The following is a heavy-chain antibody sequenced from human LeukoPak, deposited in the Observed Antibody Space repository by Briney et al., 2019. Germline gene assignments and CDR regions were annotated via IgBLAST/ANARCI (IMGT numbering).Heavy chain of an antibody. D-gene: IGHD3-3*01. CDR2: INPNSGGT. J-gene: IGHJ6*03. V-gene: IGHV1-2*02. CDR1: GYTFTGYY. CDR3: ARGGELFGVVIKEDYYYYMDV. Sequence: ASVKVSCKASGYTFTGYYMNWVRQAPGQGLEWMGWINPNSGGTNYAQKFQGRVTMTRDTSISTAYMELSRLRSDDTAVYYCARGGELFGVVIKEDYYYYMDVWGKGTTVTVSS.